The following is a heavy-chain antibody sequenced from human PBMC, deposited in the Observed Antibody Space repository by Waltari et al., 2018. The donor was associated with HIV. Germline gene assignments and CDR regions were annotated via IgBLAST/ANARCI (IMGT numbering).Heavy chain of an antibody. CDR1: GGSFSGYF. V-gene: IGHV4-34*02. Sequence: KQWGAGLLKPADTLSLTCAVYGGSFSGYFWTWLRQSPGKGLAWIGEVDHAGKSQNNPPLNGLITLSSEKSTNQFSLKFASGTAADTAIYFCARAGRRHGDHWEYYLDFWGRGTQVIVSP. D-gene: IGHD4-17*01. CDR2: VDHAGKS. CDR3: ARAGRRHGDHWEYYLDF. J-gene: IGHJ4*02.